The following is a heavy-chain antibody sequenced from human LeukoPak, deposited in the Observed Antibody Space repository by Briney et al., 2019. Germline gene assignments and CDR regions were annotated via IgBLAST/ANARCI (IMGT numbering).Heavy chain of an antibody. CDR3: ARDLSSYNWFDP. CDR1: GFTFDDYA. J-gene: IGHJ5*02. Sequence: PGRSLRLSCAASGFTFDDYAMHWVRQAPGKGLEWVSGISWNSGSIGYADSVKGRFTISRDNAKNSLYLQMNSLRAEDTAVYYCARDLSSYNWFDPWGQGTLVTVSS. CDR2: ISWNSGSI. V-gene: IGHV3-9*01.